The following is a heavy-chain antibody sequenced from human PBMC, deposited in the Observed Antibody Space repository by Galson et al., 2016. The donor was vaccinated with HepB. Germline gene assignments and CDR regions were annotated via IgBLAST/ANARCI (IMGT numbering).Heavy chain of an antibody. CDR2: ITNIGGNT. D-gene: IGHD2-21*02. CDR3: AKVDCGGDCKRFDY. Sequence: SLRLSCAASGFTFGNYVMSWVRQAPGKGLEWVSSITNIGGNTYYADSVKGRFTISGDNSKNTLYLQMSSLRAEDTALYYCAKVDCGGDCKRFDYWGQGTLVTVSS. V-gene: IGHV3-23*01. J-gene: IGHJ4*02. CDR1: GFTFGNYV.